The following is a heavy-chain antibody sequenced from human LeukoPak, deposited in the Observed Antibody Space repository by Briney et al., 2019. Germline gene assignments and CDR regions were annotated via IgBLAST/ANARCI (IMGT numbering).Heavy chain of an antibody. D-gene: IGHD3-9*01. CDR3: AGRGQRYFRD. CDR1: GDSISRGDYH. J-gene: IGHJ1*01. V-gene: IGHV4-61*02. CDR2: IFTSGSA. Sequence: SETLSLTCNVSGDSISRGDYHLNWIRQPAGKGLEWIGLIFTSGSANYNPSVKSRVTMSIDTSKNQFSLKLDSVTAADTAVYYCAGRGQRYFRDWGQGTLVTVSS.